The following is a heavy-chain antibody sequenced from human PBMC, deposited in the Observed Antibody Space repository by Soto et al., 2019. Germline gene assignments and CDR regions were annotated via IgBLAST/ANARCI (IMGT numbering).Heavy chain of an antibody. CDR2: VYYSGGT. J-gene: IGHJ3*02. V-gene: IGHV4-59*11. Sequence: QVQLQESGPGLVKPSETLSLTCTVAGGSLTDHYWNWFRQSPGKGLHWIGYVYYSGGTNYNPSLKSRVTMSVDTSKNQFSPNLRSVTAADTAVYYCARGNDWKSSTFDIWGQGTTVSVSS. CDR3: ARGNDWKSSTFDI. CDR1: GGSLTDHY. D-gene: IGHD2-21*01.